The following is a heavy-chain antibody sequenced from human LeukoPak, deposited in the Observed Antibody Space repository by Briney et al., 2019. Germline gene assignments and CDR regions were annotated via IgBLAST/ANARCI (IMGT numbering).Heavy chain of an antibody. D-gene: IGHD3-3*01. CDR2: ISPDSGGT. J-gene: IGHJ5*02. CDR3: AREVTIFGVVTA. V-gene: IGHV1-2*02. Sequence: ASVKVSCKASGYTFTGYYIHWVRQARGQGLEWMGWISPDSGGTNYAQKFQGRVTMTGDTSISTAYMELSRLRSDDTAVYYCAREVTIFGVVTAWGQGTLVTVSS. CDR1: GYTFTGYY.